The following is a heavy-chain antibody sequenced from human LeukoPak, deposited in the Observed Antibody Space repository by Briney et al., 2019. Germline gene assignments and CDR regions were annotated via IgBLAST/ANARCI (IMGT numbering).Heavy chain of an antibody. CDR1: GFTFSSYG. D-gene: IGHD3-10*01. V-gene: IGHV3-30*18. Sequence: GGSLRLSCAASGFTFSSYGMHWVRQAPGKGLEWVAVISYDGSNKYYADSVKGRFTISRDNSKNTPYLQMNSLRAEDTAVYYCAKDESRYYYGSGSVIQDYWGQGTLVTVSS. CDR3: AKDESRYYYGSGSVIQDY. J-gene: IGHJ4*02. CDR2: ISYDGSNK.